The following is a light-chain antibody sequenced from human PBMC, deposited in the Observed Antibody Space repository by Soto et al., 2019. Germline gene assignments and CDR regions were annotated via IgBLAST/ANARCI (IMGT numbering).Light chain of an antibody. Sequence: EVALTQSPGTLSLSPGERATLSCRANQSVSGSDLAWYQQKPGQAPRLLISGVSNRATGTPDRFSGSGSGTVFILTISRLEPDDFAVFYCHQYGTSPPTFGPGNKVEI. CDR2: GVS. CDR1: QSVSGSD. V-gene: IGKV3-20*01. J-gene: IGKJ1*01. CDR3: HQYGTSPPT.